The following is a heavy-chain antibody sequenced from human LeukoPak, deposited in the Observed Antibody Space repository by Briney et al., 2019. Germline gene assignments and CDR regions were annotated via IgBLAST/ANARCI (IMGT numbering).Heavy chain of an antibody. D-gene: IGHD3-22*01. Sequence: PSETLSLACTVSGDSISSSSYYWGWIRQPPGKRLEWIGSLYYSGSTYYNPSLKSRVTISVDTSKNQFSLKLNSVTAADTAVYYCARGQYYYDSSGTNLFDYWGQGTLVTVSS. CDR2: LYYSGST. CDR3: ARGQYYYDSSGTNLFDY. CDR1: GDSISSSSYY. J-gene: IGHJ4*02. V-gene: IGHV4-39*07.